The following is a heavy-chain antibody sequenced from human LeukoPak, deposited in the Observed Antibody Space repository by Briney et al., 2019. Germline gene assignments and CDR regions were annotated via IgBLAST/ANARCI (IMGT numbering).Heavy chain of an antibody. J-gene: IGHJ3*02. D-gene: IGHD3-22*01. CDR1: GYTLTKYS. CDR3: ARDPYYYDSSGYWHDAFDI. Sequence: ASVKISCKASGYTLTKYSINWVRQAPGQGLEWMGWIITDTGRSTYAQGFTGRFVFSLDTSVSTAYLQISSLKAEDTAVYYCARDPYYYDSSGYWHDAFDIWGQGTMVTVSS. CDR2: IITDTGRS. V-gene: IGHV7-4-1*02.